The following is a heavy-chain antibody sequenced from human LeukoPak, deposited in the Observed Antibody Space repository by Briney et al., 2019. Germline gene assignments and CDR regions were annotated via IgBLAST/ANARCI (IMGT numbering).Heavy chain of an antibody. CDR1: GFPFSGYW. CDR3: ARTLMGLRSPSFDY. CDR2: IYYSGST. V-gene: IGHV4-39*01. D-gene: IGHD5-12*01. J-gene: IGHJ4*02. Sequence: GSLRLSCAASGFPFSGYWMDWVRQAPGKGLEWIGSIYYSGSTYYNPSLKSRVTISVDTSKNQFSLKLSSVTAADTAVYYCARTLMGLRSPSFDYWGQGTLVTVSS.